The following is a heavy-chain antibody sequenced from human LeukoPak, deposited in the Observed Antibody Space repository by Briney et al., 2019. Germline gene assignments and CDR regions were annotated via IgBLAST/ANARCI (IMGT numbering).Heavy chain of an antibody. CDR3: ARGGSRSYTSSTLDY. V-gene: IGHV4-59*12. CDR1: GGSITVYY. D-gene: IGHD6-6*01. CDR2: ISYSGST. J-gene: IGHJ4*02. Sequence: SETLSLTCSVSGGSITVYYWDWIRQSPGKGLEWIGSISYSGSTNYNPSLKSRVTISIDTSKNRFSLKVSSVIAADTAMYYCARGGSRSYTSSTLDYWGQGTLVTVSS.